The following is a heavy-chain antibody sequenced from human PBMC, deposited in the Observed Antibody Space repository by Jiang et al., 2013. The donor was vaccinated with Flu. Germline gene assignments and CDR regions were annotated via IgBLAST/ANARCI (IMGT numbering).Heavy chain of an antibody. D-gene: IGHD6-19*01. CDR3: AREASIAVAGTRARLFDY. J-gene: IGHJ4*02. V-gene: IGHV6-1*01. CDR1: GDSVSSNSAA. Sequence: QTLSLTCAISGDSVSSNSAAWNWIRQSPSRGLEWLGRTYYRSKWYNDYAVSVKSRITINPDTSKNQFSLQLNSVTPEDTAVYYCAREASIAVAGTRARLFDYWGQGTLVTVSS. CDR2: TYYRSKWYN.